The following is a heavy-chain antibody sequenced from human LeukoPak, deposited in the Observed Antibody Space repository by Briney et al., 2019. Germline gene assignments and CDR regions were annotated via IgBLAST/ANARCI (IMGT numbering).Heavy chain of an antibody. D-gene: IGHD3-22*01. CDR3: ARDTYYYDSRTFDY. CDR1: GFTFSSYG. Sequence: PGGSLRLSCAASGFTFSSYGMHWVRQAPGKGLEWVAFIRYDGSNKYYADSVKGRFTISRDNSKNTLYLQMNSLRAEDTAVYYCARDTYYYDSRTFDYWGQGTLVTVSS. CDR2: IRYDGSNK. V-gene: IGHV3-30*02. J-gene: IGHJ4*02.